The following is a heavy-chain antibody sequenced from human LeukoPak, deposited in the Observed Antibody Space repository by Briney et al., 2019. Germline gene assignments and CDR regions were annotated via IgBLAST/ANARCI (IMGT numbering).Heavy chain of an antibody. CDR1: GGSISNYY. J-gene: IGHJ4*02. CDR3: ARDCGDYFDY. Sequence: SETLSLTCTVSGGSISNYYWSWIRQPPGKGLEWIGYIYYSGSTNYNPSLKSRVIISVDTSKNQFSLKLSSVAAADTAVYYCARDCGDYFDYWGQGTLVTVSS. V-gene: IGHV4-59*01. CDR2: IYYSGST. D-gene: IGHD4-17*01.